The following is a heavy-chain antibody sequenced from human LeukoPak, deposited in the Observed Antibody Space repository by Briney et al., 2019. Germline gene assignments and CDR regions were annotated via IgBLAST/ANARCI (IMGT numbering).Heavy chain of an antibody. Sequence: SETLSLTCIVSGGSISSSYWSWIRQPPGKGLEWIAYIYSNGNTNSNPSLKSRVTIAVDTSQSQFSLKLSSVTAADTAVYYCARGLVGLTPHAGVFQIWGQGTKVTVSS. V-gene: IGHV4-59*01. J-gene: IGHJ3*02. CDR2: IYSNGNT. D-gene: IGHD1-26*01. CDR1: GGSISSSY. CDR3: ARGLVGLTPHAGVFQI.